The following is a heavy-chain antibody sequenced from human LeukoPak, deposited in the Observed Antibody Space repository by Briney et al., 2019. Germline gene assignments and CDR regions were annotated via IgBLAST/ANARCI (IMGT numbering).Heavy chain of an antibody. V-gene: IGHV3-30*18. Sequence: PGGSLRLSCAASGFTFSSYGMHWVRQAPGKGLEWVAVISYDGSNKYYADSVKGRFTISRDNSKNTLYLQMNSLRADNTAVFYCAKDLGYCSGGRCLAVDYWGQGTLVTVSS. CDR3: AKDLGYCSGGRCLAVDY. CDR1: GFTFSSYG. J-gene: IGHJ4*02. D-gene: IGHD2-15*01. CDR2: ISYDGSNK.